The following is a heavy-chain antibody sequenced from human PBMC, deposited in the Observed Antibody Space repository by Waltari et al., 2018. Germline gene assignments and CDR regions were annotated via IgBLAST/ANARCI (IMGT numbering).Heavy chain of an antibody. Sequence: QVHLVQSGAEVKKPASSVKVSCKASGGTFGRYAIPWVRQAPGQGLEWLGGLIPIFGAPNYAQRFQGRVTITADESTSTVYMELSSLKSEDTALYFCARRQLGGPLDPWGQGTLVTVSS. CDR2: LIPIFGAP. CDR1: GGTFGRYA. D-gene: IGHD1-1*01. V-gene: IGHV1-69*12. CDR3: ARRQLGGPLDP. J-gene: IGHJ5*02.